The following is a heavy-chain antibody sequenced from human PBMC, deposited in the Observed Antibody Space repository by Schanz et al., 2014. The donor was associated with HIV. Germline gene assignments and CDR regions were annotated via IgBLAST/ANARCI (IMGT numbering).Heavy chain of an antibody. D-gene: IGHD6-6*01. V-gene: IGHV1-69*01. CDR1: GGTFSRSA. CDR3: ARGAAARHNSYYYDLDV. J-gene: IGHJ6*02. CDR2: IIPIYRTT. Sequence: QVQLVQSGAEMKKPGSSVKVSCKASGGTFSRSAISWVRQAPRLGLEWMGGIIPIYRTTNSAQKFQGRVTITADESTSTGYMEMNRLVSEDTGLYYCARGAAARHNSYYYDLDVWGQGTTVIVSS.